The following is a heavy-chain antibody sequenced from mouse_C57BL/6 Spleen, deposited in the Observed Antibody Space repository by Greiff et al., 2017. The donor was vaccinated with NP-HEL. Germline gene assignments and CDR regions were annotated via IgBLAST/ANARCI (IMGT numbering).Heavy chain of an antibody. D-gene: IGHD1-1*01. V-gene: IGHV1-62-2*01. Sequence: VQLQQSGAELVKPGASVKLSCKASGYTFTEYTIHWVKQRSGQGLEWIGWFYPGSGSIKYNEKFKDKATLTADKSSSTVYMELSRLTSEDSAVYFCARHEDSYYYGSSYYAMDYWGQGTSVTVSS. CDR3: ARHEDSYYYGSSYYAMDY. CDR1: GYTFTEYT. J-gene: IGHJ4*01. CDR2: FYPGSGSI.